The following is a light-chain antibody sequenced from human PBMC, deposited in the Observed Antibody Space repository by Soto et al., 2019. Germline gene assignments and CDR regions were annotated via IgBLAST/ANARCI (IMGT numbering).Light chain of an antibody. V-gene: IGLV1-40*01. CDR1: SSNIGAGYD. Sequence: HSVLTQPPSVSGAPGQRVTISCTGSSSNIGAGYDVHWYQQLPGTAPKLLVSGDTNRPSGVPDRFSGSKSGTSASLAITGLRAEDEADYYCQSFDSSLSGWVFGGGTKLTVL. CDR2: GDT. CDR3: QSFDSSLSGWV. J-gene: IGLJ3*02.